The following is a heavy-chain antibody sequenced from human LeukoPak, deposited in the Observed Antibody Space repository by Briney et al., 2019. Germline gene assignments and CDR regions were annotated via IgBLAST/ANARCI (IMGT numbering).Heavy chain of an antibody. CDR3: AGGGSDGYSYGSFYYMDV. Sequence: PSETLSLTCTVSGGSISSYYWSWIRQPPGKGLEWLGYIYYSGSTNYNPSLKSRVSISVDTSKNQFSLKLRSVTAADTAVYYCAGGGSDGYSYGSFYYMDVWGKGTTVTVSS. CDR1: GGSISSYY. CDR2: IYYSGST. D-gene: IGHD5-18*01. J-gene: IGHJ6*03. V-gene: IGHV4-59*01.